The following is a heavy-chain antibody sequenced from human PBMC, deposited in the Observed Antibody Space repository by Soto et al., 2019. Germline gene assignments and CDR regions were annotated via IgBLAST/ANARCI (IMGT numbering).Heavy chain of an antibody. D-gene: IGHD3-22*01. V-gene: IGHV4-31*03. Sequence: PSETLSLTCTVSGGSINSGGYYWSWIRQHPGKGLEWIGSIYYNGNTYYNPSLKSRITISLDTSRNQLSLKLSSVTAADTAVYYCARLFYYDTSGSYYYFDYWGQGTLVTVSS. CDR1: GGSINSGGYY. CDR2: IYYNGNT. CDR3: ARLFYYDTSGSYYYFDY. J-gene: IGHJ4*02.